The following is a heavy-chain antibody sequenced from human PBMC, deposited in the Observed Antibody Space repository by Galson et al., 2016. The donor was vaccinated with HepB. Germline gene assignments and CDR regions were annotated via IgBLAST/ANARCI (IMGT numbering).Heavy chain of an antibody. V-gene: IGHV4-61*02. D-gene: IGHD2/OR15-2a*01. CDR3: TREAKYGFPSTYFYRMDV. Sequence: TLSLTCTVSGGSISSDSYTWSWVRQPAVDGLEWIGRIFISGNTNYNPSLRSRVTISVDTSKNQFSLKLSSGTATDTAVYYCTREAKYGFPSTYFYRMDVWGKGTSVTVSS. J-gene: IGHJ6*04. CDR1: GGSISSDSYT. CDR2: IFISGNT.